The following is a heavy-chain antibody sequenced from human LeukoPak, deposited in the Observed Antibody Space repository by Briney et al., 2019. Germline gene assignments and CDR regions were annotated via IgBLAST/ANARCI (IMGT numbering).Heavy chain of an antibody. CDR3: AREWQGGWFDP. D-gene: IGHD3-16*01. CDR2: ISAYNSNT. Sequence: GASVKVSCKASGYTFTSYGISWVRQAPGQGLEWLGWISAYNSNTNYAQKLQGRVTMTTDTSTSTAYMELRSLRSDDTAVYYCAREWQGGWFDPWGQGTLVTVSS. J-gene: IGHJ5*02. CDR1: GYTFTSYG. V-gene: IGHV1-18*01.